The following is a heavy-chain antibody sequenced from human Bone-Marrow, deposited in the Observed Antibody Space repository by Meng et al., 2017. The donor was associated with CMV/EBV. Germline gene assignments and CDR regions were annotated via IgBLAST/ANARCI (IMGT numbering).Heavy chain of an antibody. D-gene: IGHD3-10*01. Sequence: QVQLQESAPGMVKPSETLSLTCTFSGGSISSYYWSWIRQPAGKGLEWIGRIYTSGSTNYNPSLKSRVTMSVDTSKNQFSLKLSSVTAADTAVYYCARAMVRGVQRYFDYWGQGTLVTVSS. V-gene: IGHV4-4*07. CDR3: ARAMVRGVQRYFDY. CDR2: IYTSGST. CDR1: GGSISSYY. J-gene: IGHJ4*02.